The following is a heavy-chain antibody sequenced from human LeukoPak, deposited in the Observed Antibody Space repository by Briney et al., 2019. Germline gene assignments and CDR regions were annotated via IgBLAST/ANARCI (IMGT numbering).Heavy chain of an antibody. CDR3: ARKGGGITPLFDY. J-gene: IGHJ4*02. Sequence: ASVKVSCKASGYSFTDKYMHWVRQAPGQGLEWMGWINPNSGGTNYAQKFQGRVTMTTDTSMSTAYMELSRLTSDDTAVYYCARKGGGITPLFDYWGQGTLVTVSS. CDR2: INPNSGGT. V-gene: IGHV1-2*02. CDR1: GYSFTDKY. D-gene: IGHD1-7*01.